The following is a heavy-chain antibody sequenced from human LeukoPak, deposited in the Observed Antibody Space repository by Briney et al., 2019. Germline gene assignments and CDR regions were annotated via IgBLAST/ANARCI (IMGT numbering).Heavy chain of an antibody. CDR1: GYTFTSYG. V-gene: IGHV1-18*01. CDR3: ARLSWYYYDSSGYYSEEAWEYYYYGMDV. D-gene: IGHD3-22*01. CDR2: ISAYNGNT. J-gene: IGHJ6*02. Sequence: GASVKVSCKASGYTFTSYGISWVRQAPGQGLEWMGWISAYNGNTNYAQKLQGRVTMTTDTSTSTAYMELRSLRSDDTAVYYCARLSWYYYDSSGYYSEEAWEYYYYGMDVWGQGTTVTVSS.